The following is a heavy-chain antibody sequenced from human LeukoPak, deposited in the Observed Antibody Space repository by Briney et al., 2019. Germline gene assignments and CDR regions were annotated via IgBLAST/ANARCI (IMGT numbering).Heavy chain of an antibody. D-gene: IGHD3-10*01. CDR3: ARESYYGSARNDAFDI. V-gene: IGHV3-21*01. CDR1: GFTFSSYS. CDR2: ISSSSSYI. Sequence: GGSLRLSCAASGFTFSSYSMNWVRQAPGKGLEWVSSISSSSSYIYYADSVKGRFTISRDNAKNSLYLQMNSLRAEDTAVYYCARESYYGSARNDAFDIWGQGTMVTVSS. J-gene: IGHJ3*02.